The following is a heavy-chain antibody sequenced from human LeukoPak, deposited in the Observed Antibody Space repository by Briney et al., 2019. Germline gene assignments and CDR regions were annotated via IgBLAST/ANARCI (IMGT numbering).Heavy chain of an antibody. CDR2: IYSGGST. J-gene: IGHJ5*02. V-gene: IGHV3-66*01. D-gene: IGHD6-13*01. Sequence: GSLRLSCAASGFTVSSNYMSWVRQAPGKGLEWVSVIYSGGSTYYADSVKGRFTISRDNSKNTLYLQMNSLRAEDTAVYYCARVSSSWPYNWFDPWGQGTLVTVSS. CDR1: GFTVSSNY. CDR3: ARVSSSWPYNWFDP.